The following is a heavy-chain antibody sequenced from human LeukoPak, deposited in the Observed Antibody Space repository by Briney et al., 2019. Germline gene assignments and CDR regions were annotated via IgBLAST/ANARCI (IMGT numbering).Heavy chain of an antibody. CDR1: GYTFTNHY. D-gene: IGHD4-17*01. CDR3: ARDYGDNNWFDH. Sequence: GASVKVSCKASGYTFTNHYMHWVRQAPGQGLEWMGIIHPSGGSTTSAQKFQGRVTMTRDTSTSTVYMELSSLRSEDTAVYYCARDYGDNNWFDHWGQGTLVTVSS. J-gene: IGHJ5*02. CDR2: IHPSGGST. V-gene: IGHV1-46*01.